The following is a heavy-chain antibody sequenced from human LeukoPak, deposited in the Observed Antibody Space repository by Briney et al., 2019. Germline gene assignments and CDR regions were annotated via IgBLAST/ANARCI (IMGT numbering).Heavy chain of an antibody. V-gene: IGHV3-20*04. CDR1: GFNFDDYG. CDR3: ARGYCRGDNCYYADY. CDR2: INWNGGSI. Sequence: PGGCLRLSCAASGFNFDDYGMSWVRHARGKGLGWVSGINWNGGSIGYADSVKGRFTISRDSAKNSLYLQMSGLRVEDTALYYCARGYCRGDNCYYADYWGQGTLVTVSS. D-gene: IGHD2-15*01. J-gene: IGHJ4*02.